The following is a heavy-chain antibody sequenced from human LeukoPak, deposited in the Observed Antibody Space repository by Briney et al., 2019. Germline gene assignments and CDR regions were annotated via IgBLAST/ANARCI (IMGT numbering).Heavy chain of an antibody. J-gene: IGHJ4*02. CDR2: LWYDGSNK. V-gene: IGHV3-33*01. CDR3: ARSYDRSGYYFRMVEY. CDR1: GFIFSSYG. D-gene: IGHD3-22*01. Sequence: GGSLRLSCAASGFIFSSYGMPWVRQDPGKGLEWVAVLWYDGSNKQYADSAKGRFTISRDNSKNTLYLEMNSLRAEDTAVYYCARSYDRSGYYFRMVEYWGQGTLVTVSS.